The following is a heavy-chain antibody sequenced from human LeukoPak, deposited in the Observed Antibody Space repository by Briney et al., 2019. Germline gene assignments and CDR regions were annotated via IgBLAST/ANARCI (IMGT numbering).Heavy chain of an antibody. Sequence: TGGSLRLSCAASGFTFSSYAMSWVRQAPGKGLEFVANIKQDGSEKYYVDSVKGRFTISRDNAKNSLYLQMNSLRAEDTAVYYCAKEGIAVAYFQHWGQGTLVTVSS. CDR2: IKQDGSEK. J-gene: IGHJ1*01. CDR1: GFTFSSYA. CDR3: AKEGIAVAYFQH. V-gene: IGHV3-7*01. D-gene: IGHD6-19*01.